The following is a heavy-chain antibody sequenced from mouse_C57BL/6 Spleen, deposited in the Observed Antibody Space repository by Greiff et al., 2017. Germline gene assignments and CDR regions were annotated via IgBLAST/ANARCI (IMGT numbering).Heavy chain of an antibody. CDR3: ARGPTVVGDFDY. J-gene: IGHJ2*01. V-gene: IGHV1-76*01. D-gene: IGHD1-1*01. CDR1: GYTFTDYY. Sequence: VQLQQSGAELVRPGASVKLSCKASGYTFTDYYINWVKQRPGQGLEWIARIYPGSGNTYYNEKFKGKATLTAEKSSSTAYMQLSSLTSEDSAVYFCARGPTVVGDFDYWGQGTTLTVSS. CDR2: IYPGSGNT.